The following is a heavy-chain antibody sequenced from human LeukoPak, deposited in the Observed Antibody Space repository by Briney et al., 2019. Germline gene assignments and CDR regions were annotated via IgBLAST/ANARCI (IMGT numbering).Heavy chain of an antibody. D-gene: IGHD3-9*01. CDR1: GYTLTSNG. J-gene: IGHJ4*02. CDR3: ARAVVPLYDILTGQTPHFDY. Sequence: ASVKVSCKASGYTLTSNGISWVRQAPGQGLEWMGWISPYNGNTNYAQNLQGRVTMATDTSTSTAYMELRSLRSDDTAVYYCARAVVPLYDILTGQTPHFDYWGQGTLVTVSS. V-gene: IGHV1-18*01. CDR2: ISPYNGNT.